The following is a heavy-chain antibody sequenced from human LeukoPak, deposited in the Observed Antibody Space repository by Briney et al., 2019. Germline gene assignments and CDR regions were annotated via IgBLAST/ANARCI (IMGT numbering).Heavy chain of an antibody. CDR3: AREEASDWYFDL. CDR1: GFTFSSYW. V-gene: IGHV3-74*01. CDR2: VNSDGSST. Sequence: PGGSLRLSCAASGFTFSSYWMHWVRQAPGKGLVWVSRVNSDGSSTTYAYSVKGRFTISRDNAKNPLYLQMDRRRAEDTAVYYCAREEASDWYFDLWGRSTLVTVSS. J-gene: IGHJ2*01. D-gene: IGHD3-3*01.